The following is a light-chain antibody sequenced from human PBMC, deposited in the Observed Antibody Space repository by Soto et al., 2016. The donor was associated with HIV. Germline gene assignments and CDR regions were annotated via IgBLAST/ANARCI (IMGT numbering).Light chain of an antibody. CDR3: QQANNFPRT. CDR1: QGVGSW. V-gene: IGKV1-12*01. J-gene: IGKJ4*01. CDR2: AAS. Sequence: DIQMTQSPSSVSAHVGDTITINCRASQGVGSWLAWYQHRLGAAPRLLIYAASILQTGAPSRFRGSGSGTHFTLTINKLQPEDFATYYCQQANNFPRTFGAGTRVEMK.